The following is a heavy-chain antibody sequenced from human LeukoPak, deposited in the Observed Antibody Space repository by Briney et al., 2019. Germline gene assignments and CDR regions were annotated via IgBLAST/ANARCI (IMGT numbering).Heavy chain of an antibody. V-gene: IGHV3-11*01. CDR3: AREGGGWLQYPHFDY. CDR2: ISSSGKTR. J-gene: IGHJ4*02. CDR1: GFTFSDYY. D-gene: IGHD5-24*01. Sequence: GGSLRLSCAGSGFTFSDYYMSWIRQAPGKGMEWVAYISSSGKTRYYADSVKGRFTISRDNAKNSLYLQMNSLKTEDTAVYYCAREGGGWLQYPHFDYWGQGTLVTVSS.